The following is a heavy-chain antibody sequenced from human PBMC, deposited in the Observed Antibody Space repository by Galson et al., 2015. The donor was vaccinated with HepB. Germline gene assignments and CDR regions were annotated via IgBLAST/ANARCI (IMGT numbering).Heavy chain of an antibody. D-gene: IGHD3-22*01. Sequence: SLRLSCAASGFTFSSYAMHWVRQAPGKGLEWVAVISYDGSNKYYADSVKGRFTISRDNSKNTLYLQMNSLTPEDTAVYYCARDPLSYTNSGYYPDYWGQGTLVTVSS. V-gene: IGHV3-30-3*01. CDR2: ISYDGSNK. J-gene: IGHJ4*02. CDR3: ARDPLSYTNSGYYPDY. CDR1: GFTFSSYA.